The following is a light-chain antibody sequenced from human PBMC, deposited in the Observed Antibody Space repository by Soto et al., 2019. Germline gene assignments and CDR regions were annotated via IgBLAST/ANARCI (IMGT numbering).Light chain of an antibody. J-gene: IGKJ5*01. Sequence: DIVMTQTPLSLPVTPGEPASISCSSSQSLSDPDDGNTYLDWYLQKPGQSPQLLIYTVSSRASGVPDRFSVSGSGTDFSLRISRVEAEDVGVYYCMQHIEYPITCGQGTRLEIK. V-gene: IGKV2-40*01. CDR3: MQHIEYPIT. CDR1: QSLSDPDDGNTY. CDR2: TVS.